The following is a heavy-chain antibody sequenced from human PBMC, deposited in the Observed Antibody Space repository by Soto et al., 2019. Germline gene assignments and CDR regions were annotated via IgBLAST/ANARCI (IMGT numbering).Heavy chain of an antibody. V-gene: IGHV2-5*01. CDR3: ASMTTVATAAFDI. J-gene: IGHJ3*02. Sequence: QITLKESGPTQVKPTQTLTLTCTASGLSFGTSGVGVGWIRQPPGEALEWLALIYWNDDKRYSPSLKSSLTITKDTSKNQVVLTMTNVDLVDTATYYCASMTTVATAAFDIWGQGTMVTVSS. CDR1: GLSFGTSGVG. CDR2: IYWNDDK. D-gene: IGHD4-17*01.